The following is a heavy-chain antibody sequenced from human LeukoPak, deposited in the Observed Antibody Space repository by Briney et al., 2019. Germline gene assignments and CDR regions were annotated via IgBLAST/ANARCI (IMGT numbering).Heavy chain of an antibody. V-gene: IGHV1-8*01. J-gene: IGHJ4*02. CDR3: ARVYGGNSLDY. CDR2: MNPNSGNT. Sequence: ASVKVSCKASGYIFTNYDINWVRQATGQGLEWMGWMNPNSGNTGYAQKLQGRVTMTTDTSTSTAYMELRSLRSDDTAVYYCARVYGGNSLDYWGQGTLVTVSS. D-gene: IGHD4-23*01. CDR1: GYIFTNYD.